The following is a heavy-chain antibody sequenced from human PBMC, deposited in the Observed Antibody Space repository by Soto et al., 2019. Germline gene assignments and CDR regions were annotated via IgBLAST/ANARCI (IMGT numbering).Heavy chain of an antibody. CDR2: IYYSGST. CDR1: GGSVSSGSYY. D-gene: IGHD1-26*01. Sequence: QVQLQESGPGLVKPSETLSLTCTVSGGSVSSGSYYWSWIRQPPGKGLEWIGYIYYSGSTNYNPSRKSRVTISVDTSKNQFSLKLSSVTAADTAVYYCARVRGRVGATYRYFDYWGQGTLVTVSS. J-gene: IGHJ4*02. V-gene: IGHV4-61*01. CDR3: ARVRGRVGATYRYFDY.